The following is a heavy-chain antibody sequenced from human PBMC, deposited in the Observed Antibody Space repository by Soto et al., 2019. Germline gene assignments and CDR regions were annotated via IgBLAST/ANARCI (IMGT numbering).Heavy chain of an antibody. Sequence: QVQLVESGGGVVQPGRSLRLSCAASGFTFSSYGKHWVRQAPGKGLEWVAIISYDGSNKYYADSVKGRFTISRDNSKNTLYLQMNSLRAEDTAVYYCAKGLYGSGSYSIDYWGQGTLVTVSS. V-gene: IGHV3-30*18. CDR2: ISYDGSNK. J-gene: IGHJ4*02. CDR3: AKGLYGSGSYSIDY. CDR1: GFTFSSYG. D-gene: IGHD3-10*01.